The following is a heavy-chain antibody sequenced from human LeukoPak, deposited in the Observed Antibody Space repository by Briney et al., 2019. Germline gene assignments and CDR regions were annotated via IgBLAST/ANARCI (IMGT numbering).Heavy chain of an antibody. CDR2: ISGSGGST. Sequence: GGSLRLSCAASGFTFSSHEMNWVRQAPGKGLEWVSAISGSGGSTYYADSVKGRFTISRDNSKNTLYLQMNSLRAEDTAVYYCAKDNQWLVQTFDYWGQGTLVTVSS. D-gene: IGHD6-19*01. V-gene: IGHV3-23*01. CDR3: AKDNQWLVQTFDY. J-gene: IGHJ4*02. CDR1: GFTFSSHE.